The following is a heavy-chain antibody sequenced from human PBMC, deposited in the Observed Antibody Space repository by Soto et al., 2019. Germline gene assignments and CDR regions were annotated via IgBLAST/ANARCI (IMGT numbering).Heavy chain of an antibody. J-gene: IGHJ6*03. CDR3: ATVALEWLSLYYYYYMDV. CDR1: GFTFSDYY. D-gene: IGHD3-3*01. Sequence: QVQLVETGGGLVKPGGSLRLSCAASGFTFSDYYMSWIRQAPGKGLEWVSYISSSGSTICYADSLKGRFTISRDNAKNTLYLQMNSLRAEDTAVYYCATVALEWLSLYYYYYMDVWGRGTTVTVSS. CDR2: ISSSGSTI. V-gene: IGHV3-11*01.